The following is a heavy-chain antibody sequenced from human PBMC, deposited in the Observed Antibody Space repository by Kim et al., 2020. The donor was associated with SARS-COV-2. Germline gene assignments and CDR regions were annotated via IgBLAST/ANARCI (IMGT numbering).Heavy chain of an antibody. CDR3: AGQLVSLNWFDP. J-gene: IGHJ5*02. D-gene: IGHD6-6*01. Sequence: YAQKVQGRVTMTRDRSTSTVYMELSSLRSEDTAVYYCAGQLVSLNWFDPWGQGTLVTVSS. V-gene: IGHV1-46*01.